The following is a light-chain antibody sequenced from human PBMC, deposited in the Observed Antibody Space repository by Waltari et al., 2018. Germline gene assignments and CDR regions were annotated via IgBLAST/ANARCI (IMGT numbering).Light chain of an antibody. CDR2: KVS. V-gene: IGKV2-30*02. J-gene: IGKJ2*01. CDR3: MQGTHWPYT. Sequence: DVVMTQSPLSLPVTPGQPAPISCRSSQSLVHSDGNTYLNWFRQRPGQSPRRLIYKVSNRDSGVPDRFSGSGSGTDFTLTINRVEAEDVGLYYCMQGTHWPYTFGQGTKLEIK. CDR1: QSLVHSDGNTY.